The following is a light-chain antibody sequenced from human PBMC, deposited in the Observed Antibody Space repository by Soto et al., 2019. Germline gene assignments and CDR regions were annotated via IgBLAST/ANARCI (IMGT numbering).Light chain of an antibody. J-gene: IGKJ1*01. CDR1: LSVSRN. CDR2: DAS. V-gene: IGKV3-15*01. CDR3: QQYNAWPRT. Sequence: EIVMTQSPATLSVSPGERATLSCRASLSVSRNLAWYQQKPGQAPRLLIFDASTRATGIPARFSGSGSGTEFTLTITSLQSEDFAGYYCQQYNAWPRTFGQGTKVEIK.